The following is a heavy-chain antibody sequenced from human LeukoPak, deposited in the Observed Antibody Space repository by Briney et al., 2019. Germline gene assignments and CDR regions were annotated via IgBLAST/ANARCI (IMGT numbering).Heavy chain of an antibody. J-gene: IGHJ4*02. V-gene: IGHV1-69*04. CDR2: IIPILGIA. CDR1: GGAFSSYA. CDR3: ARVSPSGYCSSTSCYSTSIDY. Sequence: ASVKVSCKASGGAFSSYAISWVRQAPGQGLEWMGRIIPILGIANYAQKFQGRVMITADKSTSTAYMELSSLRSEDTAVYYCARVSPSGYCSSTSCYSTSIDYWGQGTLVTVSS. D-gene: IGHD2-2*01.